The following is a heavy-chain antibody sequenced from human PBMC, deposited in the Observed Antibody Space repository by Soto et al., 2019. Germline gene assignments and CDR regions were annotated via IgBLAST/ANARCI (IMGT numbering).Heavy chain of an antibody. D-gene: IGHD3-3*01. CDR2: MNPNSGNT. J-gene: IGHJ5*02. V-gene: IGHV1-8*01. Sequence: ASVKVSCKASGYTFTSYDINWVRQATGQGLEWMGWMNPNSGNTGYAQKFQGRVTMTRNTSISTAYMELSSLRSGDTAVYYCARGVRDFWSGYLIINWFDPWGQGTLVTVSS. CDR3: ARGVRDFWSGYLIINWFDP. CDR1: GYTFTSYD.